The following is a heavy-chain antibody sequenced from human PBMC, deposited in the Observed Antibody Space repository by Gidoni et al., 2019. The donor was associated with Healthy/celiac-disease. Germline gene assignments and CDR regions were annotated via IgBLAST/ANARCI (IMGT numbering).Heavy chain of an antibody. J-gene: IGHJ6*03. CDR2: ISYDGSNK. CDR3: ARGRIAAAGPQYYYYYYMDV. CDR1: GFTFRSYA. V-gene: IGHV3-30-3*01. D-gene: IGHD6-13*01. Sequence: QVKLVESGGGVVHPGRSLRLPCAASGFTFRSYAMPWVRQAPGKGLERVAVISYDGSNKYYADSVKGRFTISRENSKNTLYLQMNSLRAEDTAVYYCARGRIAAAGPQYYYYYYMDVWGKGTTVTVSS.